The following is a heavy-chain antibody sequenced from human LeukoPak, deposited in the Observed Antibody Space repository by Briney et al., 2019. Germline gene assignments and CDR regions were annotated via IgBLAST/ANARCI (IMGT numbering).Heavy chain of an antibody. J-gene: IGHJ6*03. V-gene: IGHV4-4*07. CDR1: GGSISSYY. D-gene: IGHD5-24*01. Sequence: SETLSLTCTVSGGSISSYYWSWIRQPAGKGLEWIGRIYTSGSTNYNPSLKSRVTMSVDTSKNQFSLKLSSVTAADTAVYYCAKTAFYNQDYYYMDVWGKGTTVTVSS. CDR2: IYTSGST. CDR3: AKTAFYNQDYYYMDV.